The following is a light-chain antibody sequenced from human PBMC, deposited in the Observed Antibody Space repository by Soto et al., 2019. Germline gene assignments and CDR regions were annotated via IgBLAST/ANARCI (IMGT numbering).Light chain of an antibody. Sequence: DIQLARSPSLLSASIGARGTLPCRASHDISTFLAWYQQKPGKAPKLLIYEASTLQSGVPSRFSGSGSGTEFTLTISGLLPEDFAAYHCQQLYTLPFTFGQGTRLEI. V-gene: IGKV1-9*01. CDR1: HDISTF. CDR3: QQLYTLPFT. CDR2: EAS. J-gene: IGKJ5*01.